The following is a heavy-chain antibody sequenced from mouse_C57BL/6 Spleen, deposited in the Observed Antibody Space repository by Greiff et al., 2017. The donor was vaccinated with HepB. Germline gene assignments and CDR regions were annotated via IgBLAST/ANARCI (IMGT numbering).Heavy chain of an antibody. V-gene: IGHV1-50*01. J-gene: IGHJ2*01. CDR2: IDPSDSYT. CDR1: GYTFTSYW. CDR3: ASPGSSFDY. D-gene: IGHD1-1*01. Sequence: QVQLKQPGAELVKPGASVKLSCKASGYTFTSYWMQWVKQRPGQGLEWIGEIDPSDSYTNYNQKFKGKATLTVDTSSSTAYMQLSSLTSEDSAVYYCASPGSSFDYWGQGTTLTVSS.